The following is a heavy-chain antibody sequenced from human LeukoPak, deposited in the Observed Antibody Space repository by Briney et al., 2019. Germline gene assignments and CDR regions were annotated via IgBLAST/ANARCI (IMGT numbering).Heavy chain of an antibody. J-gene: IGHJ5*02. D-gene: IGHD6-13*01. CDR3: AREGGSSWDNWFDP. CDR2: ISGSGGST. Sequence: PGGSLRLSCAASGFTFSSYGMSWVRQAPGKGLEWVSAISGSGGSTYYADSVKGRFTISRDNAKNTPYLQMNSLRAEDTAVYYGAREGGSSWDNWFDPWGQGTLVTVSS. CDR1: GFTFSSYG. V-gene: IGHV3-23*01.